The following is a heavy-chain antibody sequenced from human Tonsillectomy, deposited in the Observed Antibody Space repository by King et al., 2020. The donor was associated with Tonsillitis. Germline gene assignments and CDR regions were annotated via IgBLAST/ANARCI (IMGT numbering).Heavy chain of an antibody. Sequence: VQLVLSGGGVVQPGRSLRLSCAASGFTFSSYGMHWVRQAPGKGLEWVAVISYDGSNKYYADSVKGRFTISRDNSKNTLYLQMNSLRAEDTAVYYCAKDLGQVVVVPYGMDVWGQGTTVTVSS. J-gene: IGHJ6*02. CDR1: GFTFSSYG. V-gene: IGHV3-30*18. CDR2: ISYDGSNK. D-gene: IGHD2-2*01. CDR3: AKDLGQVVVVPYGMDV.